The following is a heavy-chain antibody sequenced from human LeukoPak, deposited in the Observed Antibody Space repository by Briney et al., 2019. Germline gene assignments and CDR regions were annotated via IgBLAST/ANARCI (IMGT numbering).Heavy chain of an antibody. J-gene: IGHJ6*02. CDR3: AREGCSGGSCYPDYYYGMDV. CDR1: GFTFSSYS. V-gene: IGHV3-21*01. Sequence: GGSLRLSCAASGFTFSSYSMNWVRQAPGKGLEWVSSISSSSSYIYYADSVKGRFTISRDNAKNSLYLQMNSLRAEDTAVYYCAREGCSGGSCYPDYYYGMDVWGQGTTVTASS. CDR2: ISSSSSYI. D-gene: IGHD2-15*01.